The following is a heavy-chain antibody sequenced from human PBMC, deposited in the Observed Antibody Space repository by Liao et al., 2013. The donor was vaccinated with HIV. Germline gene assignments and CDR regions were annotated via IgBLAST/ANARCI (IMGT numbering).Heavy chain of an antibody. CDR1: GGSVSSGSFY. CDR2: SLIVGAT. J-gene: IGHJ4*02. CDR3: ARVVKSCSGTNCDHGVSNY. D-gene: IGHD2-15*01. Sequence: QLQLQQSGPGLVKPSETLSLTCTVSGGSVSSGSFYWGWIRQPPREGAWSGLGLSLIVGATYYNPSLKSRVTISLETSKNQFSLRLASVAAADTAVYYCARVVKSCSGTNCDHGVSNYWGQGSLVTVSS. V-gene: IGHV4-39*07.